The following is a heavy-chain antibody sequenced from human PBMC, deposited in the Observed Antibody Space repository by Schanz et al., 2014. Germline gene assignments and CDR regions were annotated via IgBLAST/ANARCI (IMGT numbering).Heavy chain of an antibody. J-gene: IGHJ4*02. D-gene: IGHD2-2*01. CDR1: GGSISSYY. V-gene: IGHV4-4*07. CDR3: ARHGRGLAKYQLLYFDY. Sequence: QVQLQESGPGLVKPSETLSLTCSVSGGSISSYYWSWIRQPAGKGLEWIGRIYASGSTNYNPSLKTRVTMSVDTSKIQFSLKLSSVADADTAVYYCARHGRGLAKYQLLYFDYWGQGTLVTVSS. CDR2: IYASGST.